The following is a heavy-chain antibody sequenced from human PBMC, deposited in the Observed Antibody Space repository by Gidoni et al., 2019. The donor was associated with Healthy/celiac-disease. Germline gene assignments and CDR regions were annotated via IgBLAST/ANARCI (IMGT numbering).Heavy chain of an antibody. CDR1: GGSFSGYY. J-gene: IGHJ2*01. D-gene: IGHD6-19*01. Sequence: QVQLQQWGAGLLKPSETLSLTCAVYGGSFSGYYWSWIRQPPGKGLEWIGEINHSGSTNYNPSLKSRVTISVDTSKNQFSLKLSSVTAADTAVYYCARGGLYSSGWDYWYFDLWGRGTLVTVSS. CDR2: INHSGST. CDR3: ARGGLYSSGWDYWYFDL. V-gene: IGHV4-34*01.